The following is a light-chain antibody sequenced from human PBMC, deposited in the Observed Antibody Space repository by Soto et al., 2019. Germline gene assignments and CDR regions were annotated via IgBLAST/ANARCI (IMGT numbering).Light chain of an antibody. Sequence: SYELTQPPSVSVAPGQTASIPCWGNDIGSKDVHWYQQRPGQAHLLVVEDDRDRPSGIPERFSGSASGNTATLTISGVEAGDEADYYCQVWDSTTDHQVFGGGSKLTVL. CDR3: QVWDSTTDHQV. CDR1: DIGSKD. J-gene: IGLJ3*02. CDR2: DDR. V-gene: IGLV3-21*02.